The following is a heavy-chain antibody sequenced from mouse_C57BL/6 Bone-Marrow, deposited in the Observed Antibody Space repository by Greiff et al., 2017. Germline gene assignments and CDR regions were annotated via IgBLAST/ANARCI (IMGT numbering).Heavy chain of an antibody. D-gene: IGHD2-10*01. V-gene: IGHV1-55*01. CDR1: GYTFTSYW. CDR3: ARPYYGNYMSFDV. J-gene: IGHJ1*03. CDR2: IYPGSGSA. Sequence: QVQLQQPGAELVKPGASVKMSCKASGYTFTSYWITWVKQRPGQGLEWIGDIYPGSGSANYNEKFKSKATLTVDTSSSTAYMQLSSLTSEDSAVYYCARPYYGNYMSFDVWGTGTTVTVSS.